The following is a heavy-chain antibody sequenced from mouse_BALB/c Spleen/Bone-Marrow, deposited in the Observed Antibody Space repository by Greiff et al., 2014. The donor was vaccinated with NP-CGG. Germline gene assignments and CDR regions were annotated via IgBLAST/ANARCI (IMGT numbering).Heavy chain of an antibody. CDR2: IYPGNVSI. Sequence: QVQLKESGPELVKPGASVRISCKASGYTFTSYYIYWVKQRPGQGLEWIGWIYPGNVSIKYNEKFKGKATLTADKSSSTVYMQLNSLTSEDSAVYFCARNYGYDNYAMDYWGQGTSVTVSS. D-gene: IGHD2-2*01. CDR1: GYTFTSYY. CDR3: ARNYGYDNYAMDY. J-gene: IGHJ4*01. V-gene: IGHV1S56*01.